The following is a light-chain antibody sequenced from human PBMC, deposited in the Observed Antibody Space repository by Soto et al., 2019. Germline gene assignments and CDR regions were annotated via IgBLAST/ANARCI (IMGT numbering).Light chain of an antibody. CDR2: WAS. V-gene: IGKV4-1*01. J-gene: IGKJ2*01. CDR1: QRLLYGGNDSNY. CDR3: QQYYTTPQT. Sequence: DIVMTQSPDSLAVSLGERATIDCKSSQRLLYGGNDSNYLAWYQHKPGQSPKLIMYWASTREAGVPDRFSGSGSGTHFTLTISSLQAEDVAVSYCQQYYTTPQTFGQGTKLEIK.